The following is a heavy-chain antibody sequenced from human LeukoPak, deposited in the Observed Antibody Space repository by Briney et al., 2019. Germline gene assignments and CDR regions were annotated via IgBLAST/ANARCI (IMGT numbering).Heavy chain of an antibody. J-gene: IGHJ4*02. CDR1: GFTFSSYA. D-gene: IGHD3-22*01. V-gene: IGHV3-23*01. CDR2: INDNGAGT. CDR3: AKEYYYDSSGYYNFDY. Sequence: QPGGSLRLSCAASGFTFSSYAMSWVRQAPGKGLKWVSTINDNGAGTYYADSVKGRFTISRDNSKNTLYLQMNSLRAEDTAVYYCAKEYYYDSSGYYNFDYWGQGTLVTVSS.